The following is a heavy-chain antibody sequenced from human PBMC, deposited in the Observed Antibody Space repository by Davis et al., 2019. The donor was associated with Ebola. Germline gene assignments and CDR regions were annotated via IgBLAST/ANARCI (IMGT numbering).Heavy chain of an antibody. CDR3: ARVGPIVGATTFYYYYYYMDV. J-gene: IGHJ6*03. V-gene: IGHV3-30-3*01. CDR2: ISYDGSNK. CDR1: GFTFSSYA. Sequence: GESLKISCAASGFTFSSYAMHWARQAPGKGLEWVAVISYDGSNKYYADSVKGRFTISRDNSKNTLYLQMNSLRAEDTAVYYCARVGPIVGATTFYYYYYYMDVWGKGTTVTVSS. D-gene: IGHD1-26*01.